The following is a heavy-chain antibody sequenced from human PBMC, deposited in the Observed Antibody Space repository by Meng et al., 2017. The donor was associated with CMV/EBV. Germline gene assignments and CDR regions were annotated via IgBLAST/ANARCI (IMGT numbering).Heavy chain of an antibody. CDR1: RYRFSDHY. CDR3: ARVGVRLGPFDY. D-gene: IGHD1-26*01. CDR2: INPNSGGT. Sequence: QVQRVQPGAEVKSPGASVKVSCQTSRYRFSDHYMHWVRQAPGQGLEWMGWINPNSGGTNYAQKFQGRVTMTRDTSISTAYMELSRLRSDDTAVYYCARVGVRLGPFDYWGQGTLVTVSS. J-gene: IGHJ4*02. V-gene: IGHV1-2*02.